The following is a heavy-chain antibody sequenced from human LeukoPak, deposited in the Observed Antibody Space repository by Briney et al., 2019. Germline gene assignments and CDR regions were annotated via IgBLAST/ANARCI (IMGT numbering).Heavy chain of an antibody. D-gene: IGHD6-13*01. V-gene: IGHV4-4*02. CDR3: ARRALVAAAGTRPSSDY. CDR2: IYHSGST. CDR1: GGSISSSNR. Sequence: SETLSLTCAVSGGSISSSNRWSWVRQPPGKGLEWIGEIYHSGSTNYNPSLKSRVTISVDKSKNQFSLKLSSVTAADTAVYYCARRALVAAAGTRPSSDYWGQGTLVTVSS. J-gene: IGHJ4*02.